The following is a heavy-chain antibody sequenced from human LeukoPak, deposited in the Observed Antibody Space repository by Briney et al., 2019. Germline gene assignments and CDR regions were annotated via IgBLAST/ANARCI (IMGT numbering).Heavy chain of an antibody. CDR2: IGSSGSTV. CDR1: GFTFSTYE. CDR3: ARDSHYYDSSGYDYYYYYYMDV. Sequence: GGSLRLSCAASGFTFSTYEMNWVRQAPGKGLEWVSYIGSSGSTVYYADSVKGRLTISRDNAKNSLYLQMNSLRDEDTAVYYCARDSHYYDSSGYDYYYYYYMDVWGKGTTVTVSS. D-gene: IGHD3-22*01. V-gene: IGHV3-48*03. J-gene: IGHJ6*03.